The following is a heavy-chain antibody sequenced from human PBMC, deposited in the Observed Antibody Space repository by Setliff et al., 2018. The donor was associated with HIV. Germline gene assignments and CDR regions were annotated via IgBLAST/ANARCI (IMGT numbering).Heavy chain of an antibody. J-gene: IGHJ4*02. CDR3: TTGCSSTSCYASFDY. Sequence: LRLSCAASGFTFSNAWMSWVRQAPGKGLEWVGRIKRKTDGGTTDYAAPVKGRFTISRDDSKNTLYLQMNSLKTEDTAVYYCTTGCSSTSCYASFDYWGQGTLVTVSS. CDR1: GFTFSNAW. CDR2: IKRKTDGGTT. V-gene: IGHV3-15*01. D-gene: IGHD2-2*01.